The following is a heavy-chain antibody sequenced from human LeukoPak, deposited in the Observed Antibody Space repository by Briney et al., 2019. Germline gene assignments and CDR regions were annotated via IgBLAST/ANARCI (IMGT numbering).Heavy chain of an antibody. V-gene: IGHV3-21*04. J-gene: IGHJ5*02. Sequence: GGSLRLSCAASGFTFSSYSMNWVRQAPGKGLEWVSSISSSSSYVYYADSVKGRFTISRDNSKNTLYLQMSSLRAEDTAVYYCAKKYSTGLDPWGQGTLVTVSS. D-gene: IGHD1-26*01. CDR3: AKKYSTGLDP. CDR2: ISSSSSYV. CDR1: GFTFSSYS.